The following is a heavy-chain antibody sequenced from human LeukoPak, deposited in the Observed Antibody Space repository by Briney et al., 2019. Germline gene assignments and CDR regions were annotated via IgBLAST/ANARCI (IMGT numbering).Heavy chain of an antibody. Sequence: ASVKVSCKASGYTFNLYYIHWVRQAPGQGLEWMGWVSPKSGATNYAQKFQGRVTMTTETSINAAYMELTSPTSDDTAMYYCARDYYGSGRGYLDFWGRGTLVTVSA. V-gene: IGHV1-2*02. CDR2: VSPKSGAT. CDR1: GYTFNLYY. CDR3: ARDYYGSGRGYLDF. J-gene: IGHJ2*01. D-gene: IGHD3-10*01.